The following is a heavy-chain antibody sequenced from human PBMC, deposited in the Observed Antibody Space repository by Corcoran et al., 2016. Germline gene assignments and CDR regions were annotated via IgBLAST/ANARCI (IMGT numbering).Heavy chain of an antibody. D-gene: IGHD1-26*01. CDR2: IIPIFGTA. J-gene: IGHJ4*02. CDR3: ARGLVGATIGDLGY. V-gene: IGHV1-69*01. CDR1: GGTFSSYA. Sequence: VQRAQSGAEVKKPGSSVKFSCKASGGTFSSYAISWVRQAPGQGREWMGGIIPIFGTANYAQKFQGRGTITADESTSTAYMELSSLRSEDTAVYYCARGLVGATIGDLGYWGQGTLVTVSS.